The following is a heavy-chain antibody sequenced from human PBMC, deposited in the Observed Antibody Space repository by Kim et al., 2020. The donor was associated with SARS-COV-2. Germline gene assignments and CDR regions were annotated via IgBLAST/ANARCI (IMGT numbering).Heavy chain of an antibody. Sequence: SETLSLTCTVSGGSISSGGYYWSWIRQHPGKGLEWIGYIYYSGSTYYNPSLKSRVTISVDTSKNQFSLKLSSVTAADTAVYYCARVNYYGSGSYYKHNNWFDPWGQGTLVTVSS. J-gene: IGHJ5*02. D-gene: IGHD3-10*01. V-gene: IGHV4-31*03. CDR3: ARVNYYGSGSYYKHNNWFDP. CDR1: GGSISSGGYY. CDR2: IYYSGST.